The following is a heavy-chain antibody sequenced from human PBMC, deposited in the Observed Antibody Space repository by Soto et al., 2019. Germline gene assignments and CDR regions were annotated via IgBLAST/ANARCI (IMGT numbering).Heavy chain of an antibody. J-gene: IGHJ6*02. CDR2: IIPIFGTA. D-gene: IGHD2-21*02. V-gene: IGHV1-69*06. CDR1: GGTFSSYA. CDR3: ARGPYCGGDCYSVGYYYYYGMDV. Sequence: RASVKVSCKASGGTFSSYAISWVRQAPGQGLEWMGGIIPIFGTANYAQKFQGRVTITADKSTSTAYMELSSLRSEDTAVYYCARGPYCGGDCYSVGYYYYYGMDVWGQGTTVTVSS.